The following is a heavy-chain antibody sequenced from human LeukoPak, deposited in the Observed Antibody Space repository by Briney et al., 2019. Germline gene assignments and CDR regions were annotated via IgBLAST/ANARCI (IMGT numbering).Heavy chain of an antibody. D-gene: IGHD3-10*01. CDR2: ISPSGDIT. CDR1: GFTFSNHG. J-gene: IGHJ4*02. Sequence: GGSLRLSCAASGFTFSNHGMNWVRQAPGKGLEWVSGISPSGDITYYADSVKGRFTISRDNSKNTLHLEVISLTADDTAVYYCAKDDAWIRFGEWSQGTLVTVSS. CDR3: AKDDAWIRFGE. V-gene: IGHV3-23*01.